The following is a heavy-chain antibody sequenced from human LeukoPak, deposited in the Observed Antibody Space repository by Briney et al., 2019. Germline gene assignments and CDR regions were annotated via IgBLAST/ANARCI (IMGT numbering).Heavy chain of an antibody. J-gene: IGHJ4*02. CDR3: ARGPYDFWSGHYYFDY. V-gene: IGHV4-34*01. CDR1: GGSFSGYY. Sequence: SETLSLTCAVYGGSFSGYYWSWIRQPPGKGLEWIGEINQSGSTNYNPSLKSRVTISVDTSKNQFSLKLSSVTAADTAVYYCARGPYDFWSGHYYFDYWGQGTLVTVSS. CDR2: INQSGST. D-gene: IGHD3-3*01.